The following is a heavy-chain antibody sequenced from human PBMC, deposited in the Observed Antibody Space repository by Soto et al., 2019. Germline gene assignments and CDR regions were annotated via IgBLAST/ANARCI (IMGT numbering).Heavy chain of an antibody. J-gene: IGHJ3*02. Sequence: QVQLVQSGAEVKKPGSSVKVSCKASGGTFSSYTISWVRQAPGQGLEWMGRIIPILGIANYAQKFQGRVTITADKSTSTAYMALSSLRSEDTAVYYCARHYIVGDTAFDIWGQGTMVTVSS. CDR3: ARHYIVGDTAFDI. CDR2: IIPILGIA. CDR1: GGTFSSYT. V-gene: IGHV1-69*02. D-gene: IGHD1-26*01.